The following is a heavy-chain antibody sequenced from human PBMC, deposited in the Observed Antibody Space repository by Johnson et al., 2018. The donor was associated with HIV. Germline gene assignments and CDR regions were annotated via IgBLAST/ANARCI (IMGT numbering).Heavy chain of an antibody. CDR1: GFTFSTYG. D-gene: IGHD4-17*01. J-gene: IGHJ3*02. CDR2: IRYDGTNK. CDR3: AKGDYGDYEVSDAFDI. Sequence: QVQLVESGGGVVQPGGSLRLSCAASGFTFSTYGMHWVRQAPGKGLEWVAFIRYDGTNKYYAGSVKGRFTISRDNSKNMLYLQMNSLRAEDTAVYYCAKGDYGDYEVSDAFDIWGQGTMVTVSS. V-gene: IGHV3-30*02.